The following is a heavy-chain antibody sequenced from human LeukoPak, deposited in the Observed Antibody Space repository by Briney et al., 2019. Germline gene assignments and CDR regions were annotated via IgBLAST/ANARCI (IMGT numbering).Heavy chain of an antibody. CDR3: AKGGRSPYYYYGMDV. Sequence: GGSLRLSCAASGITFSNYAMTWVRQAPGKGLEWVSAISGSGGSTYYADSVKGRFAISRDNSKNTLSLQMNSLRAEDTAVYYCAKGGRSPYYYYGMDVWGQGTTVTVSS. V-gene: IGHV3-23*01. CDR1: GITFSNYA. D-gene: IGHD2-15*01. CDR2: ISGSGGST. J-gene: IGHJ6*02.